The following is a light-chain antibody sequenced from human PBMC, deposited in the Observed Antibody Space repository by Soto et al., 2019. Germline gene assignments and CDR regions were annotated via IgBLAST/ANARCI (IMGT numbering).Light chain of an antibody. CDR2: AAS. CDR3: QQYNNWPRT. V-gene: IGKV3-15*01. J-gene: IGKJ1*01. CDR1: QSVSPN. Sequence: IVMTRSPATLSVSPGGRCTLCCRASQSVSPNLAWYQQKPGQAPRLLIYAASTRATGIPARFSGSGSGTEFTLTINSLQSEDFAVYYCQQYNNWPRTFGQGTKVDIK.